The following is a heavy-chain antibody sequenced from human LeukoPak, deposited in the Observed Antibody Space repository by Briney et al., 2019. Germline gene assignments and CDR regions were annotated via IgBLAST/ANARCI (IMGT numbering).Heavy chain of an antibody. Sequence: GGSLRLPCAASGFTFSSYGMHWVRQAPGKGLEWVAVISYDGSNKYYADSVKGRFTISRDNSKNTLYLQMNSLRPEDTAVYYCAKSTTVTTQQRGYFDYWGQGTLVTVSS. J-gene: IGHJ4*02. CDR2: ISYDGSNK. V-gene: IGHV3-30*18. D-gene: IGHD4-11*01. CDR1: GFTFSSYG. CDR3: AKSTTVTTQQRGYFDY.